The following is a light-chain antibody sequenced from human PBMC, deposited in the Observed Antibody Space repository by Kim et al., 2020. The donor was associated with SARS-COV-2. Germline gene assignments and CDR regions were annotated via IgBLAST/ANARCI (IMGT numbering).Light chain of an antibody. V-gene: IGLV1-40*01. CDR1: SSNIGAGFD. CDR3: QSYDNNLGGV. CDR2: GNH. Sequence: QSVLTQPPSVSGAPGQSVTISCTGTSSNIGAGFDVHWYQQLPGTAPKLLLYGNHNRPSGVPDRFSGSKSGTSASLAITGLQPEDEADYHCQSYDNNLGGVFGVGTKLTVL. J-gene: IGLJ3*02.